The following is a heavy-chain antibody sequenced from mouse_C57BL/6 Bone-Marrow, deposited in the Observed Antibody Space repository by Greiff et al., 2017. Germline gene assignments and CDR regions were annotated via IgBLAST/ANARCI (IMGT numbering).Heavy chain of an antibody. CDR3: DRGFGYCGSRYWYFDV. D-gene: IGHD1-1*01. CDR1: GFSLTSYG. V-gene: IGHV2-2*01. J-gene: IGHJ1*03. CDR2: IWSGGST. Sequence: QVQLQQSGPGLVQPSQSLSITCTVSGFSLTSYGVHWVRQSPGKGLEWLGVIWSGGSTDYNAAFISRLSISKDNSKSQVFFKMNSLRADDTAIYYCDRGFGYCGSRYWYFDVWGKGTTVTVSS.